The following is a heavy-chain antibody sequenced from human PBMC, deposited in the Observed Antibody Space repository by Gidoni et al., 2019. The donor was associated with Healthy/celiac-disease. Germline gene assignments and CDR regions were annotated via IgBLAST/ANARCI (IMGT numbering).Heavy chain of an antibody. CDR2: ISYDRSNK. D-gene: IGHD1-1*01. Sequence: QVQLVESGGGVVQPGRSLRLSCAASGFTFSSDGMHWVRQATGKGLEWGAVISYDRSNKYYADSVKGRFTISRDNSKNTLYLQMNSLRAEDTAVYYCARDGGTIEQLDAFDIWGQGTMVTVSS. J-gene: IGHJ3*02. CDR3: ARDGGTIEQLDAFDI. CDR1: GFTFSSDG. V-gene: IGHV3-30-3*01.